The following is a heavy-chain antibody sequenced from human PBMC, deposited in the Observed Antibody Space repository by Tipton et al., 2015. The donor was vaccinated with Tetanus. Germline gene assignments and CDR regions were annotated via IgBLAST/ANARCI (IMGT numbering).Heavy chain of an antibody. V-gene: IGHV4-59*01. CDR3: ARGPLENEGYFDS. CDR1: GGSMRSYY. Sequence: TLSLTCIVSGGSMRSYYWSWIRQPPGKGLEWIGHIYSSGGARYNPSLKSRTTMSVDRSKSQFPLEVTSVTAADTAVYFCARGPLENEGYFDSWGQGILVTVTA. D-gene: IGHD1-1*01. J-gene: IGHJ4*02. CDR2: IYSSGGA.